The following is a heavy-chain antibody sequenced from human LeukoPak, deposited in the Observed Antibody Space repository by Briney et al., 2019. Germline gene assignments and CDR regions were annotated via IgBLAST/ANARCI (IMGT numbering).Heavy chain of an antibody. CDR1: GGSISSSSYY. Sequence: PSETLSLTCTVSGGSISSSSYYWGWIRQPPGKGLEWIGSIYYSGSTYYNPSLKSRVTISVDTSKNQLSLKLSSVTAADTAVYYCARCFITIFGVVIIGPGSGVLDWYFDLWGRGTLVTVSS. J-gene: IGHJ2*01. D-gene: IGHD3-3*01. CDR2: IYYSGST. CDR3: ARCFITIFGVVIIGPGSGVLDWYFDL. V-gene: IGHV4-39*07.